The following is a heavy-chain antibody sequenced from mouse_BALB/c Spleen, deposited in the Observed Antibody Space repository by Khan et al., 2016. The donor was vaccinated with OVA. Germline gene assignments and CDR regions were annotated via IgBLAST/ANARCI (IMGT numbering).Heavy chain of an antibody. D-gene: IGHD2-14*01. CDR1: GYTFTNAG. Sequence: QIQLVQSGPELKKPGETVRISCKASGYTFTNAGMQWVQKMPGKGLKWIGWINTHSGVPKYAEDFKGRFAFSLETSASTVYLQITNLKNEDTATYFCARGGAAYYRNDGGAMDYWGLGTSVTVSS. J-gene: IGHJ4*01. V-gene: IGHV9-4*02. CDR3: ARGGAAYYRNDGGAMDY. CDR2: INTHSGVP.